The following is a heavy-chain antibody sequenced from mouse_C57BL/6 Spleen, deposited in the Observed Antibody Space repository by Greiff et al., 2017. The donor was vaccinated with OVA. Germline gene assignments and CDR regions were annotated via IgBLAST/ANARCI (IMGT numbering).Heavy chain of an antibody. CDR1: GYTFTDYE. D-gene: IGHD1-1*01. Sequence: VQLQQSGAELVRPGASVTLSCKASGYTFTDYEMHWVKQTPVHGLEWIGAIDPETGGTAYNQKFKGKAILTADKSSSTAYMVLRSLTSEDSAVYYCTRWYYGHSYFDYWGQGTTLTVSS. J-gene: IGHJ2*01. CDR2: IDPETGGT. CDR3: TRWYYGHSYFDY. V-gene: IGHV1-15*01.